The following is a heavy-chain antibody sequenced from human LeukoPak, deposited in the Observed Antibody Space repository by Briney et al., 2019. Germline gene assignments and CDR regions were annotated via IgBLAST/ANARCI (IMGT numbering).Heavy chain of an antibody. CDR2: INHSGST. D-gene: IGHD2/OR15-2a*01. Sequence: SETLSLTCAVYGGSFSGYYWSWIRQPPGKGLEWIGEINHSGSTNYNPSLKSRVTISVDTSKNQFPLKLSSVTAADTAVYYCARVRKRIGYFDYWGQGTLVTVSS. V-gene: IGHV4-34*01. CDR1: GGSFSGYY. CDR3: ARVRKRIGYFDY. J-gene: IGHJ4*02.